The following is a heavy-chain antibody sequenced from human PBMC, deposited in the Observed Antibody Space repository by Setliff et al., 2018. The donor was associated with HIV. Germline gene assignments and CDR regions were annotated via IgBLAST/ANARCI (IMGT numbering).Heavy chain of an antibody. CDR3: AKDHATSSWFTALLDY. Sequence: GGSLRLSCAASGFTFSSSWMSWVRQAPGKGLEWVAKIKPDGSEKYYVDSVRGRFTISRDNAKNSLYLQMNSLRAEDTAVYYCAKDHATSSWFTALLDYWGQGALVTVSS. V-gene: IGHV3-7*05. CDR2: IKPDGSEK. J-gene: IGHJ4*02. CDR1: GFTFSSSW. D-gene: IGHD6-13*01.